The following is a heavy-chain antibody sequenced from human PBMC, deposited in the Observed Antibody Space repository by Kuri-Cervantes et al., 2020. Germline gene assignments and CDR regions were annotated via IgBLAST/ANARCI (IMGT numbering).Heavy chain of an antibody. CDR1: GFTFSSYG. CDR2: ISYDGSNK. D-gene: IGHD5-18*01. J-gene: IGHJ5*02. CDR3: AKDVFVDTAMAPLT. V-gene: IGHV3-30*18. Sequence: LSLTCAASGFTFSSYGMHWVRQAPGKGLEWVAVISYDGSNKYYADSVKGRFTIPRDNSKNTLYLQMNSLRAEDTAVYYCAKDVFVDTAMAPLTWGQGTRGTVSS.